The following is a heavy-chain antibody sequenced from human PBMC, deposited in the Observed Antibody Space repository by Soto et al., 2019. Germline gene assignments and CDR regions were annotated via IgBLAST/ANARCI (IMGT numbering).Heavy chain of an antibody. J-gene: IGHJ6*02. CDR3: TTDSVGDYYYYGMDV. D-gene: IGHD2-15*01. CDR1: GFTFSNAW. Sequence: EVQLVESGGGLVKPGGSLRLSCAASGFTFSNAWMSWVRQAPGKGLKWVGRIKSKTDGGTTDYAAPVKGRFTISRDDSKNTLYLQMNSLKTEDTAVYYCTTDSVGDYYYYGMDVWGQGTTVTVSS. CDR2: IKSKTDGGTT. V-gene: IGHV3-15*01.